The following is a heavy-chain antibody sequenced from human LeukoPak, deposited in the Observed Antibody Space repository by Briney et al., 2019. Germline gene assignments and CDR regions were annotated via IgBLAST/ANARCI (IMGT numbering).Heavy chain of an antibody. CDR3: ARGRPHGNDY. V-gene: IGHV3-74*01. CDR2: IASDGSST. J-gene: IGHJ4*02. Sequence: GGSLRLSCAASGFTFSDYYMSWIRQAPGKGLVWVSRIASDGSSTTYADSVKGRFSISRDNAKNTLYLQMNSLRVEDTAVYYCARGRPHGNDYWGQGTLVTVSS. D-gene: IGHD4-23*01. CDR1: GFTFSDYY.